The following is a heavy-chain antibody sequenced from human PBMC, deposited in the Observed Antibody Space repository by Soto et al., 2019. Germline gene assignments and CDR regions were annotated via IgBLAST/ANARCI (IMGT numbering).Heavy chain of an antibody. CDR1: GGTFSSYA. V-gene: IGHV1-69*05. CDR3: SRDHLAIWYDSSGPVVGDDY. J-gene: IGHJ4*02. Sequence: ASMKVSCKASGGTFSSYAISWVRQAPGQGLEGMGRIIPIFGTTNYAQKFQGRVTITRDTSTSTAYMELSSLRSEDTAVYYCSRDHLAIWYDSSGPVVGDDYWGQGTLVTVSS. CDR2: IIPIFGTT. D-gene: IGHD3-22*01.